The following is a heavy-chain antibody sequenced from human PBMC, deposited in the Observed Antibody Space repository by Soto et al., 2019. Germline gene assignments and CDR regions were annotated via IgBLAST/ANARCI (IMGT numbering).Heavy chain of an antibody. D-gene: IGHD5-18*01. V-gene: IGHV1-3*01. Sequence: ASVKVSCKASGYTFTIYAMHWVRQAPGQRLEWMGWINAGNGNTKYSQKFQGRVTMTRDTSTSTVYMELSSLRSEDTAVYYCARNPDVDTAMVPSYYYGMDVWGQGTTVTVSS. J-gene: IGHJ6*02. CDR2: INAGNGNT. CDR1: GYTFTIYA. CDR3: ARNPDVDTAMVPSYYYGMDV.